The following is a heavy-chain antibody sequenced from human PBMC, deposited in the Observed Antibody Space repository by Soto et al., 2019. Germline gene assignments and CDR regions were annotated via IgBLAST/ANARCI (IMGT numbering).Heavy chain of an antibody. CDR3: ARGGASSSSSGFWFDP. Sequence: SETLSLTCAVSGGSISSGGYSWSWIRQPPGKGLEWIGYIYHSGSTYYNPSLKSRVTISVDRSKNQFSLKLSSVTAADTAVYYCARGGASSSSSGFWFDPWGQGTLVTVSS. V-gene: IGHV4-30-2*01. D-gene: IGHD6-6*01. J-gene: IGHJ5*02. CDR2: IYHSGST. CDR1: GGSISSGGYS.